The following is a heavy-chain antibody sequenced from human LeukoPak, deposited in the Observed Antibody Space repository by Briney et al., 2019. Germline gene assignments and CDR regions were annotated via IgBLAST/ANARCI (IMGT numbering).Heavy chain of an antibody. Sequence: PSETLSLTCTVSGYSISSGYYWGWIRQPPGKGLEWIGSIYHSGSTYYNPSLKSRVTISVDTSKNQFSLKLSSVTAADTAVYYCARHRELGGYYYYGMDVWGQGTTVTVSS. J-gene: IGHJ6*02. CDR1: GYSISSGYY. D-gene: IGHD1-26*01. CDR3: ARHRELGGYYYYGMDV. V-gene: IGHV4-38-2*02. CDR2: IYHSGST.